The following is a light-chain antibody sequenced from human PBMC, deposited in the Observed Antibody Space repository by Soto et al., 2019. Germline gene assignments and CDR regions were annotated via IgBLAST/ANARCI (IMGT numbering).Light chain of an antibody. Sequence: QSALTQPASVSGSPGQSITISCTGTSSDVGGYNYVSWYQQHPGKAPKLMIYEVSNQPSGVSNRFSGSKSDNTASLTISGLQAEDEADYYCSSYTSSSTAVFGTGTKLTVL. J-gene: IGLJ1*01. CDR3: SSYTSSSTAV. V-gene: IGLV2-14*01. CDR2: EVS. CDR1: SSDVGGYNY.